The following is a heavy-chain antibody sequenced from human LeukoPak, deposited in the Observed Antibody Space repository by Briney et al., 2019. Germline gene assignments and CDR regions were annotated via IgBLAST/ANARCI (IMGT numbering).Heavy chain of an antibody. J-gene: IGHJ5*02. CDR1: GGSFSGYY. V-gene: IGHV4-34*01. CDR3: ARKLRGSRIVVITTPWFDP. Sequence: SETLSLTCAVYGGSFSGYYWSWIRQPPGKGLEWIGEINHSGSTNYNPSLKSRVTISVDTSKNQFSLKLNSVTAADTAVYYCARKLRGSRIVVITTPWFDPWGQGTLVTVSS. CDR2: INHSGST. D-gene: IGHD3-22*01.